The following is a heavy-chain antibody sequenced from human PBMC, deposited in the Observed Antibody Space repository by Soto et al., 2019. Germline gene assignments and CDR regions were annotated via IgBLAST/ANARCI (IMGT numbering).Heavy chain of an antibody. V-gene: IGHV4-39*07. CDR1: GGSISSSSYY. D-gene: IGHD3-22*01. Sequence: SEPLSLTCTVCGGSISSSSYYWGWNRQPPGKGLEWIGCIYYSGSTYYNPSLKSRVTISVDRSKNQFSLKLSSVTAADTAVYYCARLYYYDSSGYYFDYWGQGTLVTVSS. CDR2: IYYSGST. CDR3: ARLYYYDSSGYYFDY. J-gene: IGHJ4*02.